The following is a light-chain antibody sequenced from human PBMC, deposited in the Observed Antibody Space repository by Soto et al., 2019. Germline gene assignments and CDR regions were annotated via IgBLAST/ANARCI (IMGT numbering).Light chain of an antibody. CDR2: AAS. CDR1: QSISSY. CDR3: QQSYSTVYN. V-gene: IGKV1-39*01. Sequence: DIQMTQSPSSLSASVGDRVTITCRASQSISSYLNWYQQKPGKAPKLLIYAASSLQSGVPSRFSGSASGTDFTLTISSLQPDDFATYYCQQSYSTVYNFGQGTNLEIK. J-gene: IGKJ2*01.